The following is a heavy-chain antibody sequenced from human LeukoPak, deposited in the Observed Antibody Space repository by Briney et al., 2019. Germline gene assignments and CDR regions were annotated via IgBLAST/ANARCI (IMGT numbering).Heavy chain of an antibody. J-gene: IGHJ6*02. CDR3: ARYGGSSSFYYYYYGLDV. CDR1: GFTVSTNY. D-gene: IGHD4-23*01. CDR2: ISIAGST. Sequence: GGSLRLSCAASGFTVSTNYMSWVRQAPGKGLELVSLISIAGSTYYADSVKGRFTISRDSSKNTLYLQMNSLKAEDTAVYYCARYGGSSSFYYYYYGLDVWGQGTTVTVSS. V-gene: IGHV3-53*01.